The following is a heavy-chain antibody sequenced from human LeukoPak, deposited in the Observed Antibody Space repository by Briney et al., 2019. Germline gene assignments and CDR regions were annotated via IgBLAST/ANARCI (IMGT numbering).Heavy chain of an antibody. V-gene: IGHV3-30*04. Sequence: GGSLRLSCAASGFTFSSYAMHWVRQAPGKGLEWVAVISYDGSNKYYADSVKGRFTISRDNSKNTLYLQMNSLRAEDTAVYYCARDSARRYCSSISCYLYYFDYWGQGTLVTVSS. CDR2: ISYDGSNK. J-gene: IGHJ4*02. D-gene: IGHD2-2*01. CDR3: ARDSARRYCSSISCYLYYFDY. CDR1: GFTFSSYA.